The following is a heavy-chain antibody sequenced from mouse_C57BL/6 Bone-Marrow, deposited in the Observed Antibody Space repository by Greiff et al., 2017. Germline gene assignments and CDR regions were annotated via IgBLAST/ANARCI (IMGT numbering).Heavy chain of an antibody. D-gene: IGHD1-2*01. CDR1: GYSFTSYW. CDR3: ARNYGVWYCDV. Sequence: QVQLQQPGAELVRPGSSVKLSCKASGYSFTSYWMHWVKQRPIQGLEWIGNIDPSDSVTHYNQTFKDKATLTVDKSSSTDYMQLSSLTSEDAGVYYGARNYGVWYCDVWGTGTTVTVSS. V-gene: IGHV1-52*01. J-gene: IGHJ1*03. CDR2: IDPSDSVT.